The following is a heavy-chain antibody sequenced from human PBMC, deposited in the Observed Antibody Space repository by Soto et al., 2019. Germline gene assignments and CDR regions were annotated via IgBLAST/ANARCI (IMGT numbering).Heavy chain of an antibody. J-gene: IGHJ4*02. CDR1: GYTFTSYY. CDR2: INPSGGST. Sequence: ASVKVSCKASGYTFTSYYMHWVRQATGQVLEWIGIINPSGGSTSYAQKFQGRVTMTRDTSTSTVYMELSSLRSDDTAVYYCARTLYGDNVDYWGQGTLVTVSS. V-gene: IGHV1-46*01. D-gene: IGHD4-17*01. CDR3: ARTLYGDNVDY.